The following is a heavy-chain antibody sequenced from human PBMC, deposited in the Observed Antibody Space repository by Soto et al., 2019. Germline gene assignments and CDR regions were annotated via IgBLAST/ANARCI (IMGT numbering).Heavy chain of an antibody. CDR1: GYTFTSYY. CDR2: INPSGGST. J-gene: IGHJ6*02. V-gene: IGHV1-46*01. D-gene: IGHD3-10*01. Sequence: GASVKVSCKASGYTFTSYYMHWVRQAPGQGLEWMGIINPSGGSTSYAQKFQGRVTMTRDTSTSTVYMELSSLRSEDTAVYYCARVRSYGSGSFYYYYGMDVWGQGTTVTVSS. CDR3: ARVRSYGSGSFYYYYGMDV.